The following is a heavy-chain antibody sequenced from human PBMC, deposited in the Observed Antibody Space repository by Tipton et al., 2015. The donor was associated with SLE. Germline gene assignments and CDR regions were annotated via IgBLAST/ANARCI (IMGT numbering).Heavy chain of an antibody. CDR1: GGSITTTSW. J-gene: IGHJ3*02. CDR3: AREDIVIVPAAAGWAFDI. V-gene: IGHV4-4*02. CDR2: IYHGGST. D-gene: IGHD2-2*01. Sequence: TLSLTCAVSGGSITTTSWWSWVRQPPGKGLEWIGEIYHGGSTNFNPSLKSRVTISVDKSKNQFSLKLNSVTAADTAVYYCAREDIVIVPAAAGWAFDIWGQGTMVTVSS.